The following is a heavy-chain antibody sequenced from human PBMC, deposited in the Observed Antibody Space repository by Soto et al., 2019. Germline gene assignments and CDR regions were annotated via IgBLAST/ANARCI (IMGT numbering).Heavy chain of an antibody. D-gene: IGHD4-4*01. CDR1: GFTFSDYY. CDR2: ISSSGSTI. V-gene: IGHV3-11*01. Sequence: GGSLRLSCAASGFTFSDYYMSWIRQAPGKGLEWVSYISSSGSTIYYADSVKGRFTISRDNAKNSLYLQMNSLRAEDMAVYYCAREAVMTSDWFDPWGQGTLVTVSS. J-gene: IGHJ5*02. CDR3: AREAVMTSDWFDP.